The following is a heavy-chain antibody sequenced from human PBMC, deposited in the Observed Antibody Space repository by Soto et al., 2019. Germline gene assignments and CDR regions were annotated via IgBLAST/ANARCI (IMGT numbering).Heavy chain of an antibody. D-gene: IGHD3-10*01. CDR3: AKDRYYGSGSYPYYYYYMDV. CDR1: GFTFTSYA. CDR2: ISGSGGST. J-gene: IGHJ6*03. Sequence: GGSLKLSCAASGFTFTSYAMSWVRKAPGEGLGWVSAISGSGGSTYYADSVKGRFTISRDNSKNTLYLQMNSLRAEDTAVYYCAKDRYYGSGSYPYYYYYMDVWGKGTTVTVSS. V-gene: IGHV3-23*01.